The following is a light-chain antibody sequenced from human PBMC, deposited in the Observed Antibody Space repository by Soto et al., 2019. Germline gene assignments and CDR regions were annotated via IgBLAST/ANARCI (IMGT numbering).Light chain of an antibody. V-gene: IGKV3-20*01. J-gene: IGKJ2*01. CDR3: QQYGSSLYT. CDR1: QTFSGSY. CDR2: GAS. Sequence: EIVLTQSPGTLSLSPGDRATLSCRASQTFSGSYLAWYQQKPGQAPRLLIYGASSRATGIPDRFSGSGSGTDSTLTISRLEPEDFAVYYCQQYGSSLYTFGQGTKLEIK.